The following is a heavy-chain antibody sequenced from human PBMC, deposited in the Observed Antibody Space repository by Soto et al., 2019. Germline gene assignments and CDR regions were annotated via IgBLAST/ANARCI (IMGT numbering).Heavy chain of an antibody. Sequence: EASVKVSCKASGYTFTTYAISWARQAPGKRPEWMGWVSSYNTNKNYAQKFQGRVTMTTDTSTATAYMELRSLRSDDTAVYYCARDVGPSCTNDNCHFDYWGQGTLVTVSS. CDR2: VSSYNTNK. D-gene: IGHD2-8*01. J-gene: IGHJ4*02. CDR1: GYTFTTYA. V-gene: IGHV1-18*01. CDR3: ARDVGPSCTNDNCHFDY.